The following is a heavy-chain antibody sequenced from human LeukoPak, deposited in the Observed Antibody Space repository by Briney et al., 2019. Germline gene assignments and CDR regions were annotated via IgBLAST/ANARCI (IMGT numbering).Heavy chain of an antibody. V-gene: IGHV3-48*03. CDR3: ARGKSLWFGELLGY. CDR1: GFTFSSYE. CDR2: ISSSGSTI. J-gene: IGHJ4*02. Sequence: QSGGSLRLSCAASGFTFSSYEMNWVRQAPGKGLEWVSCISSSGSTIYYADSVKGRFTISRDNAKNSLYLQMNSLRAEDTAVYYCARGKSLWFGELLGYWGQGTLVTVSS. D-gene: IGHD3-10*01.